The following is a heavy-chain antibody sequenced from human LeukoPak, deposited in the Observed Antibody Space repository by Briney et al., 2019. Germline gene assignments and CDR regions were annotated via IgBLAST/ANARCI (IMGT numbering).Heavy chain of an antibody. V-gene: IGHV1-69*06. CDR1: GGTFSSYA. D-gene: IGHD3-10*01. CDR2: IIPIFGRA. J-gene: IGHJ4*02. CDR3: ARGPVSLWFGELSGYYFDY. Sequence: SVKVSCKASGGTFSSYAISWVRQAPGQGLEWMGGIIPIFGRANYAQKFQGRVTITADKSTSTAYMELSSLRSEDTAVYCCARGPVSLWFGELSGYYFDYWGQGTLVTVSS.